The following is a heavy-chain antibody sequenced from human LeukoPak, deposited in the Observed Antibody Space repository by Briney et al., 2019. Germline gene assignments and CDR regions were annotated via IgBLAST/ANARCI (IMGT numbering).Heavy chain of an antibody. CDR3: AKDGGYIGYCSGGSCYDFDY. CDR1: GFTFSSYA. D-gene: IGHD2-15*01. V-gene: IGHV3-23*01. Sequence: GGSLRLSCAASGFTFSSYAMSWVRQAPGEGLEWVSAISCSGGSTYYADSVKGRLAISRDNSKNTLYLQMNSLRAEETAVYYGAKDGGYIGYCSGGSCYDFDYWGQGTLVTVSS. CDR2: ISCSGGST. J-gene: IGHJ4*02.